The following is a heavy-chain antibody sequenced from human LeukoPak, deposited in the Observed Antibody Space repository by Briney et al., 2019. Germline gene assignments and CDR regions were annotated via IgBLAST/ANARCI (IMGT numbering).Heavy chain of an antibody. CDR3: AKGKDYYDSGGYYYTYAFDI. Sequence: GGSLRLSCAASGFTFSSYAMHWVRQAPGKGLEWVAFISYDGSNKYYADSVKGRFSISRDNSKNTLYLQMNSLRAEDTAVYYCAKGKDYYDSGGYYYTYAFDIWGQGTMVTVSS. J-gene: IGHJ3*02. CDR1: GFTFSSYA. V-gene: IGHV3-30*18. CDR2: ISYDGSNK. D-gene: IGHD3-22*01.